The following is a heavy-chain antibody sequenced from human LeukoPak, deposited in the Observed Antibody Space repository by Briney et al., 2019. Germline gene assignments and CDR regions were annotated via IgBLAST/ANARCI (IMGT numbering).Heavy chain of an antibody. CDR1: GFSLRTYA. V-gene: IGHV3-23*01. Sequence: GGSLRLSCAASGFSLRTYAMNWVRQAPGKGLEWVSSIGGSDDTTYYADSVKGRFTISSDFSTNTVSLQMTSLRAEDTAVYFCAKGLVVNDNYFDNWGQGTLVTVSS. J-gene: IGHJ4*02. CDR2: IGGSDDTT. D-gene: IGHD2-2*01. CDR3: AKGLVVNDNYFDN.